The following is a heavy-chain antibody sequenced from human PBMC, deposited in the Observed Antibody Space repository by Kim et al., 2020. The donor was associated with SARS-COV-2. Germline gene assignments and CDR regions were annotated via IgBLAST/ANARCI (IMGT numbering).Heavy chain of an antibody. J-gene: IGHJ4*02. CDR2: IYYSGST. Sequence: SETLSLTCTVSGGSISSSSYYWGWIRQPPGKGLEWIGSIYYSGSTYYNPSLKSRVTISVDTSKNQFSLKLSSVTAADTAVYYCARQALLTYYYDSSGYYFDYWGQGTLVTVSS. V-gene: IGHV4-39*01. D-gene: IGHD3-22*01. CDR3: ARQALLTYYYDSSGYYFDY. CDR1: GGSISSSSYY.